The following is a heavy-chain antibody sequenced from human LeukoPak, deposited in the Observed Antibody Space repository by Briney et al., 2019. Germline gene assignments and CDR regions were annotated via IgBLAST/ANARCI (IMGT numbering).Heavy chain of an antibody. D-gene: IGHD5-12*01. CDR2: ISRGIGTI. J-gene: IGHJ4*02. Sequence: GGSLRLSCAVSGFTFNTHSMKWVRQAPGKGLEWIAYISRGIGTIHYADSVKGRFTISRDNAKNSVYLQMNSLRAEDTAIYYCARHRGGYIDTDFDYWGQGTLVTVSS. CDR1: GFTFNTHS. CDR3: ARHRGGYIDTDFDY. V-gene: IGHV3-48*01.